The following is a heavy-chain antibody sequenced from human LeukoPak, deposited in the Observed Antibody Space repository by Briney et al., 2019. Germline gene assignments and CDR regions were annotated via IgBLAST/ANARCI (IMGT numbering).Heavy chain of an antibody. CDR1: GFTFSSYE. CDR2: ISSSGSTI. J-gene: IGHJ4*02. Sequence: GGSLRLSCAASGFTFSSYEMNWVRQAPGKGLASFSYISSSGSTIYYADSVKGRFTISRDNAKNSLYLQMNSLRAEDTAVYYCARDLWFGELLFRFDYWGQGTLVTVSS. CDR3: ARDLWFGELLFRFDY. D-gene: IGHD3-10*01. V-gene: IGHV3-48*03.